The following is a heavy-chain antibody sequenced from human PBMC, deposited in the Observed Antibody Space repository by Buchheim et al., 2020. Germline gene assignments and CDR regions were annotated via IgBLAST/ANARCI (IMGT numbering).Heavy chain of an antibody. CDR1: GFSSSSYA. Sequence: EVQLLESGGGSVQPGGSLRLSCAASGFSSSSYAMSWVRQAPGTGLEWVSGISSSGGSTYYADSVKGRFTLSRDNSKNELYLQMNSLRAEDTALYYCAKPSSGWTSFDNWGRGTL. D-gene: IGHD6-19*01. CDR2: ISSSGGST. V-gene: IGHV3-23*01. CDR3: AKPSSGWTSFDN. J-gene: IGHJ4*02.